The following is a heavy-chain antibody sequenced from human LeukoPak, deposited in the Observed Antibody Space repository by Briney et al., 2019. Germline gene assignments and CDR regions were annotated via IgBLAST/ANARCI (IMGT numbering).Heavy chain of an antibody. J-gene: IGHJ4*02. V-gene: IGHV1-18*04. Sequence: ASVKVSCKASGYTFTSYGISWVRQAPGQGLEWMGWISAYNGNTNYAQKLQGRVTMTTDTSTSTAYMELRSLGSDDTAVYYCAREGYYYGSGSYQGDYWGQGTLVTVSS. CDR2: ISAYNGNT. CDR1: GYTFTSYG. D-gene: IGHD3-10*01. CDR3: AREGYYYGSGSYQGDY.